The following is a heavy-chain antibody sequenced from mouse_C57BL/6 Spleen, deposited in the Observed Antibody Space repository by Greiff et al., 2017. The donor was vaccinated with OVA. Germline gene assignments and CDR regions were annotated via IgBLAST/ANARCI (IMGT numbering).Heavy chain of an antibody. J-gene: IGHJ2*01. CDR1: GFNIKNTY. V-gene: IGHV14-3*01. Sequence: EVKLVESVAELVRPGASVKLSCTASGFNIKNTYMHWVKQRPEQGLEWIGRIDPANGNTKYAPKFQGKATITADTSSNTAYLQLSSLTSEDTATDYCARYYYDYDGAFDYWGQGTTLTVSS. CDR3: ARYYYDYDGAFDY. D-gene: IGHD2-4*01. CDR2: IDPANGNT.